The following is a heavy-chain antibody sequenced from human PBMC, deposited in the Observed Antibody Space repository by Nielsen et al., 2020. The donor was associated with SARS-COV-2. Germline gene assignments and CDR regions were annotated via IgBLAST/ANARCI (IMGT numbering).Heavy chain of an antibody. V-gene: IGHV3-53*01. CDR3: ARWGSIAAAVEGYYFDY. J-gene: IGHJ4*02. D-gene: IGHD6-13*01. Sequence: GESLKISCAASGFTVSRNYMSWVRQAPGKGLAWVSVIHEDGSSYYADSVEGRFTISRDNSKNILDLHMNSLRAEDTALYHCARWGSIAAAVEGYYFDYWGQGTLVTVSS. CDR1: GFTVSRNY. CDR2: IHEDGSS.